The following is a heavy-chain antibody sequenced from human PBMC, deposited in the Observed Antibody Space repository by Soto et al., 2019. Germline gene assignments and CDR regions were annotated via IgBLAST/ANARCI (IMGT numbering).Heavy chain of an antibody. D-gene: IGHD4-4*01. CDR1: GFTFSSYS. J-gene: IGHJ4*02. CDR3: ARDTNHYSNSIYYFDY. CDR2: ISSSSSYI. Sequence: GGSLRLSCAASGFTFSSYSMNWVRQAPGKGLEWVSSISSSSSYIYYADSVKGRFTISRDNAKNSLYLQMNSLRAEDTAVYYCARDTNHYSNSIYYFDYWGQGTLVTVSS. V-gene: IGHV3-21*01.